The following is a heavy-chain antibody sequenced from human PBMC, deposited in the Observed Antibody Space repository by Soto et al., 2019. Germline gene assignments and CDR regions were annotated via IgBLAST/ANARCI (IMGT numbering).Heavy chain of an antibody. CDR3: ARIIRITIFGVVIPYGMDV. D-gene: IGHD3-3*01. CDR1: GYTFTSYG. J-gene: IGHJ6*02. V-gene: IGHV1-18*01. CDR2: ISAYNGNT. Sequence: ASVKVSCKASGYTFTSYGISWVRQAPEQGLEWMGWISAYNGNTNYAQKLQGRVTMTTDTSTSTAYMELRSLRSDDTAVYYCARIIRITIFGVVIPYGMDVWGQGTTVTVSS.